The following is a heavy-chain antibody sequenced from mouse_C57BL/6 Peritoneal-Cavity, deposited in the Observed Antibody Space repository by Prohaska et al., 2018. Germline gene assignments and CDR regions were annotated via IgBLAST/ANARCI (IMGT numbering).Heavy chain of an antibody. CDR2: ITHSGET. J-gene: IGHJ1*01. CDR3: SGDRNSYRYVDY. Sequence: QMQLQESGPRLVKHSQSLFLTCSITGFPITSGYYWIWIRQSPGKPLEWMGYITHSGETFYNPSFHSTISITRETINNQLFLQYDLATKEDASTYSRSGDRNSYRYVDYWGAGSTGKVSS. V-gene: IGHV12-3*01. CDR1: GFPITSGYY. D-gene: IGHD2-12*01.